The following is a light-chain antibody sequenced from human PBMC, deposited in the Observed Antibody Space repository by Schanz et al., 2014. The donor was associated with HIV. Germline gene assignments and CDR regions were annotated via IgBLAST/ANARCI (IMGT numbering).Light chain of an antibody. J-gene: IGLJ1*01. CDR1: SSDFGRNKY. Sequence: QSALTQPASVSGSPGQSITVSCTGASSDFGRNKYVFWYQQHPGKAPKLMIYDVTNRPSGVSDRFSGSMSGNTASLTISGLQAEDEADYYCSSYTTTSTYVFGAGTKVTVL. V-gene: IGLV2-14*03. CDR3: SSYTTTSTYV. CDR2: DVT.